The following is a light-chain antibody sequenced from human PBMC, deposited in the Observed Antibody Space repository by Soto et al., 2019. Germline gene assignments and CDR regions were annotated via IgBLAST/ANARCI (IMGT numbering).Light chain of an antibody. Sequence: QSVLTQPPSVSGAPGQRVTISCTGSSSNIGAGYDVHWYQQLPGTAPKLLIYYDDLLPSGVSDRFSGSKSGTSASLAISGLQSDDEGDYYCAAWDDSLNVVLFGGGTKLTVL. CDR1: SSNIGAGYD. CDR2: YDD. V-gene: IGLV1-36*01. CDR3: AAWDDSLNVVL. J-gene: IGLJ3*02.